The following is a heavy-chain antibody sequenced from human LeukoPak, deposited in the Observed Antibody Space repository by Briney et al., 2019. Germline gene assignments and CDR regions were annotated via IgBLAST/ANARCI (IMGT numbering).Heavy chain of an antibody. Sequence: VASVKVSCKASGGTFSSYAISWVRQAPGQGLEWMGRIIPILGIANYAQKFQGRVTITADKSTSTAYMELSSLRSEDTAVYYCARAPYDSSGYYLDYWGQGTLVTVSS. D-gene: IGHD3-22*01. CDR1: GGTFSSYA. CDR3: ARAPYDSSGYYLDY. J-gene: IGHJ4*02. CDR2: IIPILGIA. V-gene: IGHV1-69*04.